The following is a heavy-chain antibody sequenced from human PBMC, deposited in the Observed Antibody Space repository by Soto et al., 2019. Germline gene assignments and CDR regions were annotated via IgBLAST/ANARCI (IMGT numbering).Heavy chain of an antibody. CDR2: IKQDGSEK. Sequence: PGGSLRLSCAASGFTFSSYWMSWVRQAPGKGLEWVANIKQDGSEKYYVDSVKGRFTISRDNAKNSLYLQMNSLRAEDTAVYYCARGRDCSGGSCYYYYYYMDVWGKGTTVTVSS. CDR3: ARGRDCSGGSCYYYYYYMDV. D-gene: IGHD2-15*01. J-gene: IGHJ6*03. V-gene: IGHV3-7*01. CDR1: GFTFSSYW.